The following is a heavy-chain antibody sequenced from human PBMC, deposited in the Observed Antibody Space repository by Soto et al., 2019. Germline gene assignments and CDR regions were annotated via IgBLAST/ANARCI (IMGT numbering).Heavy chain of an antibody. V-gene: IGHV1-2*02. J-gene: IGHJ4*02. D-gene: IGHD4-4*01. CDR1: GYIFTGYY. Sequence: QVHLVQSGAEVKKPGASVKVSCKASGYIFTGYYIHWVRQAPGQGLEWMGYINPISGGTTYAQKFQGRIPMTRDTSINTVYLDLSRLTSDDTAVYSCARTTSFRSFQAFDYWGQGTLVTVSS. CDR2: INPISGGT. CDR3: ARTTSFRSFQAFDY.